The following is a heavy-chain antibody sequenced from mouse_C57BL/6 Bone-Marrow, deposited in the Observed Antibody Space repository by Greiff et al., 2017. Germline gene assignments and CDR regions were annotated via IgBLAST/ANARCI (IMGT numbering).Heavy chain of an antibody. D-gene: IGHD2-5*01. CDR1: GFNIKDDY. J-gene: IGHJ2*01. Sequence: EVQLQQSGAELVRPGASVKLSCTASGFNIKDDYMHWVKQRPEQGLEWIGWIDPENGDTEYASKFQGKATITADTSSNTAYLQLSSLTSDDTAVYYCTFYSNWGYWGQGTTLTVSS. V-gene: IGHV14-4*01. CDR2: IDPENGDT. CDR3: TFYSNWGY.